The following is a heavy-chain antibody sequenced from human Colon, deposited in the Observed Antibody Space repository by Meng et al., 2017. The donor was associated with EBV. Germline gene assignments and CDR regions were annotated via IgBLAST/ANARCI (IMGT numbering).Heavy chain of an antibody. V-gene: IGHV1-18*01. J-gene: IGHJ5*02. CDR3: ARDLPGGTKGTWLDL. Sequence: QVQLVRSGAESTKPGASVKVSSKASGYIFNNYGVSWVRQAPGQGPEWMGWISAYNGNTNYAQNFQGRFTMTTDTSTSTAYMELRSLRSDDTAVYYCARDLPGGTKGTWLDLWGQGTLVTVSS. D-gene: IGHD1-14*01. CDR2: ISAYNGNT. CDR1: GYIFNNYG.